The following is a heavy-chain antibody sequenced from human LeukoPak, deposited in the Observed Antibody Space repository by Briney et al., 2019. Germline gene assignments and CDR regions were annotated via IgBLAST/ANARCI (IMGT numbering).Heavy chain of an antibody. CDR1: GGSFSGYY. CDR3: ARGGGYSGYGSDY. J-gene: IGHJ4*02. D-gene: IGHD5-12*01. Sequence: SETLSLTCAAYGGSFSGYYWSWIRQPPGKGLEWIGEINHSGSTNYNPSLKSRVTISVDTSKNQFSLKLSSVTAADTAVYYCARGGGYSGYGSDYWGQGTLVTVSS. CDR2: INHSGST. V-gene: IGHV4-34*01.